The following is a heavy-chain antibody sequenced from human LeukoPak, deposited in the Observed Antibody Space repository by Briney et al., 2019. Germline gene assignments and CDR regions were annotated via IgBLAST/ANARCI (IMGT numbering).Heavy chain of an antibody. D-gene: IGHD3-3*01. CDR2: ISAYNGYT. Sequence: ASVKVSCKASGYTFSSYGIIWVRQAPGQGLEWMGWISAYNGYTKYAQRLQGRVTMTTDTSTSTAYVELRSLRSDDTAVYYCARDRADYHARGTYTLFDYWGQGTLVTVSS. J-gene: IGHJ4*02. CDR1: GYTFSSYG. CDR3: ARDRADYHARGTYTLFDY. V-gene: IGHV1-18*01.